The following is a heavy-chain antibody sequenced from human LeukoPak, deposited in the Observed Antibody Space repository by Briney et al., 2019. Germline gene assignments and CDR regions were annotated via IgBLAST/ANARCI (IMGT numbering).Heavy chain of an antibody. V-gene: IGHV3-21*01. D-gene: IGHD3-10*02. CDR3: ARGTMFPYYFDY. J-gene: IGHJ4*02. Sequence: PGGSLTLSCAASGFTFSYYNMNWFRQAPGKGLEWVASISTSSGFIYYADSFKDRFTISRDNAKNSLYLQMNSLRAEDTAVYYCARGTMFPYYFDYWGQGTLATVSS. CDR1: GFTFSYYN. CDR2: ISTSSGFI.